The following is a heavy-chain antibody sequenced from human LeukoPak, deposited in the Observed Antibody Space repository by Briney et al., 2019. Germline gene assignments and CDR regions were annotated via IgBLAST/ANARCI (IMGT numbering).Heavy chain of an antibody. Sequence: GASVKVSCKASGYNFTSNYLHWVRQAPGQGLEWMGIINPSGGSTTYAQKFQGRVTMTRDTSTSTVYTELNSLRSDDTAVYYCARDLGTVAYFFDSWGQGTLVTVSS. V-gene: IGHV1-46*01. CDR2: INPSGGST. D-gene: IGHD3-3*02. J-gene: IGHJ4*02. CDR1: GYNFTSNY. CDR3: ARDLGTVAYFFDS.